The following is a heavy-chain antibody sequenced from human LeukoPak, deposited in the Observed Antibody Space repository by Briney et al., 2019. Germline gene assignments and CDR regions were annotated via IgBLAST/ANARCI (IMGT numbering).Heavy chain of an antibody. D-gene: IGHD2-2*01. V-gene: IGHV1-2*02. CDR3: ARGELGYCSSTSCYYLSTPFDY. CDR1: GYTFTSYA. CDR2: INPNSGGT. Sequence: ASVKVSCKASGYTFTSYAMHWVRQAPGQRLEWMGWINPNSGGTNYAQKFQGRVTMTRDTSISTAYMELSRLRSDDTAVYYCARGELGYCSSTSCYYLSTPFDYWGQGTLVTVSS. J-gene: IGHJ4*02.